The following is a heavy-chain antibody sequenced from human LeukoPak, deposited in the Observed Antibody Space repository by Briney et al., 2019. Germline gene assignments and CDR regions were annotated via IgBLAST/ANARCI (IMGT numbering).Heavy chain of an antibody. CDR2: ISAYNGNT. V-gene: IGHV1-18*01. CDR3: ARTSVVATKNDY. J-gene: IGHJ4*02. CDR1: GYTFTSYG. Sequence: ASVKVSCKASGYTFTSYGISWVRQAPGQGLEWMGWISAYNGNTNYAQKLQGRVTTTTDTSTSTAYMELRSLRSDDTAVYYCARTSVVATKNDYWGQGTLVTVSS. D-gene: IGHD5-12*01.